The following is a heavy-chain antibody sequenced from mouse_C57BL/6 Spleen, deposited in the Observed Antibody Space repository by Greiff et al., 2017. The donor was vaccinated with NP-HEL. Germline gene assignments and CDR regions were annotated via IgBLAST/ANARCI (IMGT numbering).Heavy chain of an antibody. CDR2: IDPNRGGT. Sequence: QVQLQQPGAELVKPGASVKLSCKASGYTFTSYWMHWVKQRPGRGLEWIGRIDPNRGGTKYNEKFKSKATLTVDKPSSTAYMQLSSLTSEDSAVYYCASGDYGNSYYFDYWGQGTTLTVSS. CDR3: ASGDYGNSYYFDY. D-gene: IGHD2-1*01. V-gene: IGHV1-72*01. J-gene: IGHJ2*01. CDR1: GYTFTSYW.